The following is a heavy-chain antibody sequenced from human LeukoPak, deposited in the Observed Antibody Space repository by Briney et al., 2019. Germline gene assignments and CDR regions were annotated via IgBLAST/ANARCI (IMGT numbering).Heavy chain of an antibody. CDR2: ISPGDSDT. V-gene: IGHV5-51*01. CDR3: ARSLARYCSSTSCYRGVWFDP. D-gene: IGHD2-2*01. Sequence: GESLKISCKGSGYSFTNYWIAWVRQMPGKGLEWMGIISPGDSDTKYSPSFQGQVTISADKSIRTAYLQWSSLKASDTAMYYCARSLARYCSSTSCYRGVWFDPWGQGTLVTVSS. CDR1: GYSFTNYW. J-gene: IGHJ5*02.